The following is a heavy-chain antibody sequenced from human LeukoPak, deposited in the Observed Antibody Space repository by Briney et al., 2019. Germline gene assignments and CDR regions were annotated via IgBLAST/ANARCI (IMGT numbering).Heavy chain of an antibody. J-gene: IGHJ4*02. D-gene: IGHD3-10*01. Sequence: TSETLSLTCDISGDSISSYYWSWVRQAPGKGLEWVANIKQDGSEQYYVDSVKGRFTVSRDNAKNSLYLEMNSLRDEDTAVYYCASGSGSFFEWGQGSLVSVSS. CDR2: IKQDGSEQ. CDR3: ASGSGSFFE. CDR1: GDSISSYY. V-gene: IGHV3-7*01.